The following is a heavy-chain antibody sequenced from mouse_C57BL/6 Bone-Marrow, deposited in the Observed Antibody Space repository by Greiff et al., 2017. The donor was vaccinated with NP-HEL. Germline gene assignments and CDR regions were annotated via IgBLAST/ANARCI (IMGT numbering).Heavy chain of an antibody. CDR2: INPNNGGT. Sequence: VQLQQSGPELVKPGAPVKISCKASGYTFTDYYMNWVKQSHGKSLEWIGDINPNNGGTSYNQKFKGKATLTVDKSSSTAYMELRSLTSEDSAVYYCARATYYDYDGAMDYWGQGTSVTVSS. V-gene: IGHV1-26*01. D-gene: IGHD2-4*01. J-gene: IGHJ4*01. CDR3: ARATYYDYDGAMDY. CDR1: GYTFTDYY.